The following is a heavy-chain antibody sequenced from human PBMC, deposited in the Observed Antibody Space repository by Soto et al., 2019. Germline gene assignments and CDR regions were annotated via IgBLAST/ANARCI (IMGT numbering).Heavy chain of an antibody. J-gene: IGHJ4*02. V-gene: IGHV1-2*04. CDR2: INPNSGVT. CDR1: GYTFTDYY. D-gene: IGHD6-19*01. Sequence: GASVKVSCKASGYTFTDYYVHWVRRAPGQGLEWMGRINPNSGVTNYAQKFQGWVTLTSDTSVSTAYMELKRLKSDDTAVFFCARGVSGWSPFDVWGQGTLVTVSS. CDR3: ARGVSGWSPFDV.